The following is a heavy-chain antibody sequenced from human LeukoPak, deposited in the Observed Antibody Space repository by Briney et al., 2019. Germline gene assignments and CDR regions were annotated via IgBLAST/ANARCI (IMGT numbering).Heavy chain of an antibody. J-gene: IGHJ4*02. CDR2: INPNSGGT. Sequence: ASVKVSCKASGYTFTGYYMHWVRQAPGQGLEWMGWINPNSGGTNYAQKFQGRVTMTRDTSISTAYMELSRLRSDDTAVYYCARGARIVVVAATLIYWGQGTLVTVSS. D-gene: IGHD2-15*01. CDR1: GYTFTGYY. CDR3: ARGARIVVVAATLIY. V-gene: IGHV1-2*02.